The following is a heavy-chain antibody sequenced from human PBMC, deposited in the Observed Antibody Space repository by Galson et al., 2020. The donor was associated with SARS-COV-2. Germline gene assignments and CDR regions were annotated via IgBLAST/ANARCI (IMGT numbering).Heavy chain of an antibody. CDR1: GGSISSYY. J-gene: IGHJ5*02. Sequence: ETSETLSLTCTVSGGSISSYYWSWIRQPPRQGLEWIGYIYYSGSTHYNPSLKSRVTISVDTSKNQFSLKLSSVTAADTAVYYCARGLVGATKAWWFDPWGQGTLVTVSS. CDR2: IYYSGST. D-gene: IGHD1-26*01. CDR3: ARGLVGATKAWWFDP. V-gene: IGHV4-59*01.